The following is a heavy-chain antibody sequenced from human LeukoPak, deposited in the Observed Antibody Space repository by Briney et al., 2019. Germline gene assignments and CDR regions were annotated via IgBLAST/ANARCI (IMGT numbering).Heavy chain of an antibody. J-gene: IGHJ4*02. Sequence: SETLSLTCTVSGASISSGGYYWSWIRQPPGKGLEWIGYIYHSGSTYYNPSLKSRVTISVDRSKNQFSLKLSSVTAADTAVYYCARVDRASDIVAHLDYWGQGTLVTVSS. V-gene: IGHV4-30-2*01. CDR3: ARVDRASDIVAHLDY. D-gene: IGHD5-12*01. CDR2: IYHSGST. CDR1: GASISSGGYY.